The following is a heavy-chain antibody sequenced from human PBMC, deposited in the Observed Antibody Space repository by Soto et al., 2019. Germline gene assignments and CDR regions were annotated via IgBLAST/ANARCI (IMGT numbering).Heavy chain of an antibody. CDR2: ISSSSSYI. Sequence: WWSLRLSCSASVFTCSSYSMNWVRQAPGKGLEWVSSISSSSSYIYYADSVKGRFTISRDNAKNSLYLQMNSLRAEDTAVYYCAREVAPDYWGQGTLVTVSS. D-gene: IGHD5-12*01. J-gene: IGHJ4*02. CDR1: VFTCSSYS. V-gene: IGHV3-21*01. CDR3: AREVAPDY.